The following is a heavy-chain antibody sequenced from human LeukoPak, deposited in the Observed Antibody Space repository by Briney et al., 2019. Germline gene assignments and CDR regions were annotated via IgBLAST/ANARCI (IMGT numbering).Heavy chain of an antibody. CDR3: ARDRTSVFDGYGDYPTPLDF. Sequence: ASVKVSCQASGNTFTAFYIHWPRQAPGQGLEWMGWINPNRGGTKYAQKFQGRVTMTRDTSISTAYMDLSGLTSDDTAIYYCARDRTSVFDGYGDYPTPLDFWGQGTLVTVSS. D-gene: IGHD4-17*01. V-gene: IGHV1-2*02. CDR1: GNTFTAFY. CDR2: INPNRGGT. J-gene: IGHJ4*02.